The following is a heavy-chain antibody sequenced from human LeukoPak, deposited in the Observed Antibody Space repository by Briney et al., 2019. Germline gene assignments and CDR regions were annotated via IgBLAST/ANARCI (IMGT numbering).Heavy chain of an antibody. CDR1: GGSISSYY. V-gene: IGHV4-59*01. D-gene: IGHD3-10*01. CDR2: IYYSGST. CDR3: ARVGFGRYYYYMDV. Sequence: PSETPSLTCTVSGGSISSYYWSWIRQPPGKGLEWIGYIYYSGSTNCNPSLKSRVTISVDASKNQFSLKLSSVTAADTAVYYCARVGFGRYYYYMDVWGKGTTVTVSS. J-gene: IGHJ6*03.